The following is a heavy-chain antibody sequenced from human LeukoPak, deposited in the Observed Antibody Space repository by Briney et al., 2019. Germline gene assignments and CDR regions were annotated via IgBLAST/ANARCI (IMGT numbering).Heavy chain of an antibody. CDR1: GYTFTAYF. V-gene: IGHV1-2*02. J-gene: IGHJ4*02. Sequence: ASVKVSCKASGYTFTAYFIHWVRQAPGQGLEWMGWINPNSGATHYEWNFQGRVTMTRDTSISTAYMELSSLRSDDTAVYYCTRPPTITTWRIFEFWGQGTLVTVSS. CDR3: TRPPTITTWRIFEF. CDR2: INPNSGAT. D-gene: IGHD4-17*01.